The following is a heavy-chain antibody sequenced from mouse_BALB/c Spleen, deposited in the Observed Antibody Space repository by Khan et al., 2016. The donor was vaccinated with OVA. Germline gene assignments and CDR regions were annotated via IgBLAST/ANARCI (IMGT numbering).Heavy chain of an antibody. V-gene: IGHV1S81*02. CDR1: GYTFTSYY. Sequence: QVQLQQSGAELVKPGASVRLSCKASGYTFTSYYLYWVKQRPGHGLEWIGDINPSNGGTNFNENFKTKATLTVDKSSSTAYMQLSSLTSEDSAVYCGTRSGYGAFAYWGQGTLVTVSA. D-gene: IGHD1-1*02. CDR3: TRSGYGAFAY. J-gene: IGHJ3*01. CDR2: INPSNGGT.